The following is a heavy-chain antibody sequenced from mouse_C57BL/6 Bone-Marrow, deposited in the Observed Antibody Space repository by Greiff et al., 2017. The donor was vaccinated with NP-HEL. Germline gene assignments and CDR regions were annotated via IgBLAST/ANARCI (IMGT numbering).Heavy chain of an antibody. CDR1: GYSITSGYY. CDR3: ARGPTVVATDY. J-gene: IGHJ2*01. D-gene: IGHD1-1*01. V-gene: IGHV3-6*01. CDR2: ISYDGSN. Sequence: EVQLKESGPGLVKPSQSLSLTCSVTGYSITSGYYWNWIRQFPGNKLEWMGYISYDGSNNYNPSLKNRISITRDTSQNQFFLKLNSVTTEDTATYYCARGPTVVATDYWGQGTTLTVSS.